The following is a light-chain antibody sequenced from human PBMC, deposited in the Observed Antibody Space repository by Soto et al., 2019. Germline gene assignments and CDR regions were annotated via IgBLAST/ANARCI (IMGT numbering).Light chain of an antibody. CDR3: QQANSVPLT. J-gene: IGKJ4*01. CDR2: AAS. CDR1: QGISSW. Sequence: DIQMTQSPSSVSASVGDRVTITCRASQGISSWLAWYQKKPGKAPKLLIYAASSLQSGVPSRFSGSGSGTDVTLTISSLQPEDFATYYCQQANSVPLTFGGGTKVESK. V-gene: IGKV1D-12*01.